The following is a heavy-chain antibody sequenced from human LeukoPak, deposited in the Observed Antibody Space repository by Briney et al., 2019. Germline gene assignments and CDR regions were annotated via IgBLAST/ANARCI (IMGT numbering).Heavy chain of an antibody. V-gene: IGHV1-24*01. Sequence: ASVKVSCKVSGYTLTELSMHWVRQAPGKGVEWRGGFDPEDGETNYAQKFQGRVTMTEDTSPDTACMELRRPRSEDTAVCFCATANYYGTSRVIDYWGQGTLVTVSS. CDR2: FDPEDGET. J-gene: IGHJ4*02. D-gene: IGHD3-10*01. CDR3: ATANYYGTSRVIDY. CDR1: GYTLTELS.